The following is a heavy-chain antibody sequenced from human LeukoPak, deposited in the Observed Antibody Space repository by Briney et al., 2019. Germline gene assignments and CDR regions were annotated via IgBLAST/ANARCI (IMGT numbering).Heavy chain of an antibody. J-gene: IGHJ4*02. CDR2: IYYSGNT. V-gene: IGHV4-59*08. CDR1: GGSISSYY. Sequence: SETLSLTCTVSGGSISSYYWSWLRQPPGKGLEWIGYIYYSGNTNYNPSLESRVTISVDTSKNQFSLKLRTVTAADTAMYYCARRLGGGNAAYFDTWGQGTLVTVSS. CDR3: ARRLGGGNAAYFDT. D-gene: IGHD2-2*01.